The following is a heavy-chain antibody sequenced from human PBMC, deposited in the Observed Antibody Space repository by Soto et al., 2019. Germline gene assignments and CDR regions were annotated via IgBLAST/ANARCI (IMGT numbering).Heavy chain of an antibody. V-gene: IGHV3-30-3*01. CDR3: ARDWPIVNPGSSTSYGMDV. J-gene: IGHJ6*02. Sequence: GGSLRLSCAASGFTFSSYAMHWVRQAPGKGLEWVAVISYDGSNKYYADSVKGRFTISRDNSKNTLYLQMNSLRAEDTAVYYCARDWPIVNPGSSTSYGMDVWGQGTTVTVSS. CDR1: GFTFSSYA. D-gene: IGHD2-2*01. CDR2: ISYDGSNK.